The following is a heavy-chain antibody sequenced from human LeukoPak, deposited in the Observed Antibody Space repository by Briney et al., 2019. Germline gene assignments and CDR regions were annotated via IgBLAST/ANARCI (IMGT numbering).Heavy chain of an antibody. CDR3: ARSGVDTAMVFY. CDR2: IYYSGST. CDR1: GDSISSSSYY. V-gene: IGHV4-61*05. J-gene: IGHJ4*02. D-gene: IGHD5-18*01. Sequence: SETLSLTCTVSGDSISSSSYYWGWIRQPPGKGLEWIGYIYYSGSTNYNPSLKSRVTISVDTSKNQFSLKLSSVTAADTAVYYCARSGVDTAMVFYWGQGTLVTVSS.